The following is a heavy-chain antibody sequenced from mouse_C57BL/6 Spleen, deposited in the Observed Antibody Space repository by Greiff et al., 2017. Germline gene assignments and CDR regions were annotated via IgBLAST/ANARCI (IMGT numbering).Heavy chain of an antibody. J-gene: IGHJ4*01. D-gene: IGHD2-2*01. Sequence: QVQLQQPGAELVMPGASVKLSCKASGYTFTSYWMHWVKQRPGQGLEWIGEIDPSDSYTNYNQKFKGKSTLTVDKSSSTAYMQLSSLTSEDSAVYDCARSYGYENAMDYWGQGTSVTVSS. CDR1: GYTFTSYW. V-gene: IGHV1-69*01. CDR2: IDPSDSYT. CDR3: ARSYGYENAMDY.